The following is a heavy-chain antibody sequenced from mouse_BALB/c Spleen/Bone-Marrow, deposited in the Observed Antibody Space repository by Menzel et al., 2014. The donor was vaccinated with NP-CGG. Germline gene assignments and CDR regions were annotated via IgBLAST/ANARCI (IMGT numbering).Heavy chain of an antibody. V-gene: IGHV1S29*02. CDR1: GYTFTDYN. CDR2: IYPYNGGT. J-gene: IGHJ2*01. Sequence: EVKLQESGPELVKPEASVKISCKASGYTFTDYNMHWVKQSHGKSLEWIGYIYPYNGGTGYNQKFKSKATLTVDNSSSTAYMELRSLTSEDSAVYYCARLGRDYWGQGTTLTVSS. D-gene: IGHD4-1*01. CDR3: ARLGRDY.